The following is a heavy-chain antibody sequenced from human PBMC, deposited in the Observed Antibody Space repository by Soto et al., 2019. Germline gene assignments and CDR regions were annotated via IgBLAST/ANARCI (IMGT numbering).Heavy chain of an antibody. V-gene: IGHV1-18*01. CDR1: GYTFTSYG. CDR3: ARVDIAVAGTSRSCFDP. Sequence: ASVKVSCKASGYTFTSYGISWLLQAPGQGLEWMGVISAYSGNTNYAQKFLGRVTMTTDTSTSTVYMELSSLRSEDTAVYYCARVDIAVAGTSRSCFDPWGQGTLVTVSS. CDR2: ISAYSGNT. J-gene: IGHJ5*02. D-gene: IGHD6-19*01.